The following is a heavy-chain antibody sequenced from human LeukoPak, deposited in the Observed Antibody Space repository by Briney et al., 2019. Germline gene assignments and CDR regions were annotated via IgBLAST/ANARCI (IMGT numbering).Heavy chain of an antibody. D-gene: IGHD4-11*01. CDR3: AKTDCSSIGCKRLHY. Sequence: PGGSLRLSCAASGFTFNNFAMHWVRQAPGKGPEWVSVISGSGADTYYADSVKGRFTISRDNSKNTLFLQMNSLRAEDTALFFCAKTDCSSIGCKRLHYWGPGTLVTVSS. CDR1: GFTFNNFA. J-gene: IGHJ4*02. CDR2: ISGSGADT. V-gene: IGHV3-23*01.